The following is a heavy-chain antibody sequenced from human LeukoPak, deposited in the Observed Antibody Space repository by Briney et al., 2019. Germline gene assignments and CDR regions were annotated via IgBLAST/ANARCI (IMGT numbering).Heavy chain of an antibody. V-gene: IGHV3-23*01. CDR2: ISGSGGST. CDR1: GFTFSSYA. CDR3: AKDDSKFRIAAAGIY. Sequence: GGSLRLSCAASGFTFSSYAMSWVRQAPGKGLEWVSAISGSGGSTYYADSVKGRFTISRDNSKNTLYLQMNSLRAEDTAVHYCAKDDSKFRIAAAGIYWGQGTLVTVSS. D-gene: IGHD6-13*01. J-gene: IGHJ4*02.